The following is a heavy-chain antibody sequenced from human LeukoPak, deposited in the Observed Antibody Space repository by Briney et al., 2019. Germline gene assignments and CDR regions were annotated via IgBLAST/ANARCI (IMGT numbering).Heavy chain of an antibody. CDR2: ISSSSSSYI. J-gene: IGHJ4*02. CDR3: ARDAGGYVPLDY. D-gene: IGHD5-12*01. Sequence: GGSLRPSCAASGFTFSSYSMNWVRQAPGKGLEWVSSISSSSSSYIYYADSVKGRFTISRDNAKNSLYLQMNSLRAEDTAVYYCARDAGGYVPLDYWGQGTLVTVSS. CDR1: GFTFSSYS. V-gene: IGHV3-21*01.